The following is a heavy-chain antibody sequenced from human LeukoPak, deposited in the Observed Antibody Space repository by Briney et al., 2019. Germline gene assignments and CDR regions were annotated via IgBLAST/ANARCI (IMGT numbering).Heavy chain of an antibody. D-gene: IGHD6-19*01. J-gene: IGHJ4*02. V-gene: IGHV4-38-2*02. CDR2: IYHSGSS. CDR1: GYSISSAYY. Sequence: PSETLSLTCTVSGYSISSAYYWGWIRQPPGKGLEWIGSIYHSGSSYYNPSLKSRVTISVDTSKNQFSLKLRSVTAADTAVYHCARAETYSSGWYDPFFDYWGQGTLVTVST. CDR3: ARAETYSSGWYDPFFDY.